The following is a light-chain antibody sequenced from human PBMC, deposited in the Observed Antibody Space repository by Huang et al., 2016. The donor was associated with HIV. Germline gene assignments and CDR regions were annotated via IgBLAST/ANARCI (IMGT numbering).Light chain of an antibody. Sequence: DIQMTPSPSSLSASVGDRVTITCRASQSISSYVNWYQHKPGKAPKLLIEAASRLQTVVPSRFSGSGSGTAFTLTISSLQPEDFATYYCQQSYSTPQNTFGQGTKLEL. CDR2: AAS. CDR1: QSISSY. J-gene: IGKJ2*01. V-gene: IGKV1-39*01. CDR3: QQSYSTPQNT.